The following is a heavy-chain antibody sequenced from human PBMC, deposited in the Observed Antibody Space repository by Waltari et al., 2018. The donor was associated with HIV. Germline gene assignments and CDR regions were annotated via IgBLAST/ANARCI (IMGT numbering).Heavy chain of an antibody. CDR3: ARDSVVVPAAPGY. V-gene: IGHV4-34*01. Sequence: QVQLQQWGAGLLKPSETLSLTCAVYGGSFSGYYWSWIRQPPGKGLEGIGEINHSGSTNYNPSLKSRVTISVDTSKNQFSLKLSSVTAADTAVYYCARDSVVVPAAPGYWGQGTLVTVSS. J-gene: IGHJ4*02. CDR1: GGSFSGYY. D-gene: IGHD2-2*01. CDR2: INHSGST.